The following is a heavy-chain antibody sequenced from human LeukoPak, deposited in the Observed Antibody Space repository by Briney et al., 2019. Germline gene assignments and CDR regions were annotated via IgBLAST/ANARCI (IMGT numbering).Heavy chain of an antibody. D-gene: IGHD3-10*01. CDR3: ARDYGRSRDYGMDV. J-gene: IGHJ6*02. Sequence: GGSLRLSCAASGFTFSSYSMNWVRQAPGKGLEWVSSISSSSSYMYYADSVKGRFTISRDNAKSTLYLQMNSLRAEDTAVYYCARDYGRSRDYGMDVWGQGTTVTVSS. CDR1: GFTFSSYS. CDR2: ISSSSSYM. V-gene: IGHV3-21*01.